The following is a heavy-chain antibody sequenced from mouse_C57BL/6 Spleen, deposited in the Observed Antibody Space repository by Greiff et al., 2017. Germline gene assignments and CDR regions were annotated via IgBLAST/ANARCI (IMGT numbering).Heavy chain of an antibody. CDR2: IHPNSGST. Sequence: QVHVKQPGAELVKPGASVKLSCKASGYTFTSYWMHWVKQRPGQGLEWIGMIHPNSGSTNYNEKFKSKATMTVDKSSSTAYMQLSSLTSEDSAVYYCARGPSVRGGYFDYWGQGTTLTVSS. CDR3: ARGPSVRGGYFDY. D-gene: IGHD2-5*01. CDR1: GYTFTSYW. J-gene: IGHJ2*01. V-gene: IGHV1-64*01.